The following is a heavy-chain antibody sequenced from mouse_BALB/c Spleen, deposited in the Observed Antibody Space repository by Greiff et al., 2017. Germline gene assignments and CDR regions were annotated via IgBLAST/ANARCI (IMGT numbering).Heavy chain of an antibody. CDR3: AKHREEGAFAY. CDR2: IWGGGST. Sequence: VQLQQSGPGLVAPSQSLSITCTVSGFSLTGYGVNWVRQPPGKGLEWLGMIWGGGSTYYNSALKSRLSISKDNSKSQVFLKMNSLQTDDTAMYYCAKHREEGAFAYWGQGTLVTVSA. J-gene: IGHJ3*01. D-gene: IGHD2-14*01. V-gene: IGHV2-6-7*01. CDR1: GFSLTGYG.